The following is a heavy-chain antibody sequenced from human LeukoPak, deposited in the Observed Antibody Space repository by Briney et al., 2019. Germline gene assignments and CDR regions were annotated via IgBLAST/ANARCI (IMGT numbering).Heavy chain of an antibody. J-gene: IGHJ4*02. CDR2: IHSDGSTI. V-gene: IGHV3-74*01. CDR3: ARGYGSGSSHIDY. Sequence: GGSLRLSCAASGFNFSNYWMHWVRQVPGKGLVWVSLIHSDGSTIIYADSVKGRFTISRDNAKNSLYLQMNSLRAEDTAVYYCARGYGSGSSHIDYWGQGTLVTVSS. D-gene: IGHD3-10*01. CDR1: GFNFSNYW.